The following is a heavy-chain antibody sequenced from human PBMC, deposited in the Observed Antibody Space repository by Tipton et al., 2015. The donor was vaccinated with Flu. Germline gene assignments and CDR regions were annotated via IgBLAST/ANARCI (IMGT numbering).Heavy chain of an antibody. CDR2: INSDGSST. CDR1: GFTFSSYW. J-gene: IGHJ4*02. Sequence: SLRLSCAASGFTFSSYWMHWVRQAPGKGLVWVSRINSDGSSTSYADSVKGRFTISRDNAKNTLYLQMNSLRAEDTAVYYCARSGYSYGYVDLWAQGTLVTVSS. V-gene: IGHV3-74*01. CDR3: ARSGYSYGYVDL. D-gene: IGHD6-25*01.